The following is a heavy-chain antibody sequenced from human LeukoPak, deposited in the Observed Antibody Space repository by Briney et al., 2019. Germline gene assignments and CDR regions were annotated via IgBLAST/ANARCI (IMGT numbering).Heavy chain of an antibody. CDR3: AKDRPTWPIDY. V-gene: IGHV3-23*01. CDR1: GFTFSSYS. Sequence: PGGSLRPSCAASGFTFSSYSMSWVRQAPGKGLEWVPSISSSGGNTYYPDSVKGRFTISRDNSKNTMYLQMNSLRAEDTAVYYCAKDRPTWPIDYWGQGTLVTVSS. D-gene: IGHD5-12*01. CDR2: ISSSGGNT. J-gene: IGHJ4*02.